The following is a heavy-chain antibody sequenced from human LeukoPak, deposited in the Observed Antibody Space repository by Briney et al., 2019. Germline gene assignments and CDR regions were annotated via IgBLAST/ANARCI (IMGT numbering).Heavy chain of an antibody. CDR1: GFTFSSYW. Sequence: GGSLRLSCAASGFTFSSYWMSWVRQAPGKGLEWVAYIKQDVTEKYYVDSVKGRFSISRDNAKNSLYLQMNSLRAEDTAVYYCARDSGVGACLFCSAFDLWGQGTMVTVSS. J-gene: IGHJ3*01. V-gene: IGHV3-7*01. CDR3: ARDSGVGACLFCSAFDL. D-gene: IGHD1-26*01. CDR2: IKQDVTEK.